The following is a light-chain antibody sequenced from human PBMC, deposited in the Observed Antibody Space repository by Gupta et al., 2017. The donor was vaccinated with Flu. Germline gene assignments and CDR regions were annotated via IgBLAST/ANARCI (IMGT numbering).Light chain of an antibody. J-gene: IGKJ2*01. CDR3: QQYGNLPPYT. V-gene: IGKV1-33*01. CDR2: DAS. Sequence: DRVTITCQASQDISNYLNWYQQKPGKAPKLLIYDASNLETGVPSRFSGSGSGTDFTFTISSLQPEDIATYYCQQYGNLPPYTFGQGTKLEIK. CDR1: QDISNY.